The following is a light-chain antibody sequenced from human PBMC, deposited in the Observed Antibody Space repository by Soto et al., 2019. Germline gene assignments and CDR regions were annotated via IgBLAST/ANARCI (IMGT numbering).Light chain of an antibody. Sequence: QSALTQPASVSGSPGQSITISCTGTSSDIGSYNYVSWYQQHPGQAPKLMIYDVTNRPSGVSNLFSGSKSGNTASLTISGLQAEDEADYYCSSPRSSSFYVFGTGTKLTVL. CDR3: SSPRSSSFYV. V-gene: IGLV2-14*03. J-gene: IGLJ1*01. CDR1: SSDIGSYNY. CDR2: DVT.